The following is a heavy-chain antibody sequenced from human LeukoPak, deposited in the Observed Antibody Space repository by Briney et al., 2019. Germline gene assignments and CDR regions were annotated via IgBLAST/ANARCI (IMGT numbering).Heavy chain of an antibody. CDR3: ARGLSGSGS. CDR2: INHSGST. D-gene: IGHD3-10*01. J-gene: IGHJ5*02. Sequence: PSETLSLTCAVYGGSFSGYYWSWIRQPPGKGLEWIGEINHSGSTNYNPSLKSRVTISVDASKNQFSLKLSSVTAADTAVYYCARGLSGSGSWGQGTLVTASS. V-gene: IGHV4-34*01. CDR1: GGSFSGYY.